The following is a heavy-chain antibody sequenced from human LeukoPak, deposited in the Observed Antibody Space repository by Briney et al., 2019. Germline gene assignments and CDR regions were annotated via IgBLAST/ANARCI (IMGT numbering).Heavy chain of an antibody. CDR3: ALGDYGAPFDY. D-gene: IGHD4-17*01. Sequence: KPGGSLRLSCAASGFTFSSYSMNWLRQAPGKGLEWVSSISSSSSYIYYADSVKGRFTISRDNAKNSLYLQMNSLRAEDTAVYYCALGDYGAPFDYWGQGTLVTVSS. V-gene: IGHV3-21*01. J-gene: IGHJ4*02. CDR2: ISSSSSYI. CDR1: GFTFSSYS.